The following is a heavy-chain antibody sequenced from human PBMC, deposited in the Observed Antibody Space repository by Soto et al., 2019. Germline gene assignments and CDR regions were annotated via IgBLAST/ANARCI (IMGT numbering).Heavy chain of an antibody. V-gene: IGHV3-15*01. CDR2: IKSNSDGGTT. J-gene: IGHJ4*02. D-gene: IGHD3-3*01. CDR1: EFSFDNAW. CDR3: TTRGRNFDFRSGHYYFDY. Sequence: PGGSLRLSCAASEFSFDNAWMTWVRQAPGKGLEWVGRIKSNSDGGTTDYSAPVKGRFTISRDDSKNTLYLQMNSLKTEDTAVYYCTTRGRNFDFRSGHYYFDYWGQGTRVTVSS.